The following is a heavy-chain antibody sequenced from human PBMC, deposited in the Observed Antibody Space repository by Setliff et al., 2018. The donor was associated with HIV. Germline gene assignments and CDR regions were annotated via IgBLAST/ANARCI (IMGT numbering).Heavy chain of an antibody. V-gene: IGHV4-4*08. D-gene: IGHD2-15*01. CDR1: GGSIRSFF. CDR2: IYTTGST. Sequence: SETLSLTCTVSGGSIRSFFWSWIRQPPGKGLEWIGHIYTTGSTNYNPSLKSRVTISIDTSKNQFSLKLTSVTAADTAMYFCARDSPADGGNPGRFQRWGQGTLVTVSS. CDR3: ARDSPADGGNPGRFQR. J-gene: IGHJ1*01.